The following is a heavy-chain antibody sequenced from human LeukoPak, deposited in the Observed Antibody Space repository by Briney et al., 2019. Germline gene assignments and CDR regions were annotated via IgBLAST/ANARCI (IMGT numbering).Heavy chain of an antibody. Sequence: SVKVSCKASGGTFSSYAISWVRQAPGQGLEWMGGIIPIFGTANYAQKFQGRVTITADESTSTAYMELSSLRSEDTAMYYCARALHYYDSSGYTDYWGQGTLVTVSS. CDR3: ARALHYYDSSGYTDY. J-gene: IGHJ4*02. CDR1: GGTFSSYA. CDR2: IIPIFGTA. D-gene: IGHD3-22*01. V-gene: IGHV1-69*13.